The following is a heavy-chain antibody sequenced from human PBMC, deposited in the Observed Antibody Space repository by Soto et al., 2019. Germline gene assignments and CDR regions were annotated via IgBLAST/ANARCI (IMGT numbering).Heavy chain of an antibody. CDR1: GSSISSSSYY. Sequence: SETLSLTCTVSGSSISSSSYYWGWIRQPPGKGLEWIGSIYYSGSTYYNPSLKSRVTISVDTSKNQFSLKLSSVTAADTAVYYCARAGATQSYYYYGMDVWGQGTTVTVSS. J-gene: IGHJ6*02. D-gene: IGHD1-26*01. CDR3: ARAGATQSYYYYGMDV. CDR2: IYYSGST. V-gene: IGHV4-39*01.